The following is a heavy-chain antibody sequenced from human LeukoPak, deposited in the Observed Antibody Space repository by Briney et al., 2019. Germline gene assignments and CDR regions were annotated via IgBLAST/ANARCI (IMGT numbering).Heavy chain of an antibody. CDR3: ARDTPGEESH. D-gene: IGHD2-2*01. CDR2: ISWNGGST. V-gene: IGHV3-20*04. Sequence: GGSLRLSCAASGFTFDDYGMSWVRQAPGKGLEWVSGISWNGGSTGYADSVKGRFTISRDNAKNSLYLQMNSLRGEDTAVYYCARDTPGEESHWGQGTLVTVSS. CDR1: GFTFDDYG. J-gene: IGHJ4*02.